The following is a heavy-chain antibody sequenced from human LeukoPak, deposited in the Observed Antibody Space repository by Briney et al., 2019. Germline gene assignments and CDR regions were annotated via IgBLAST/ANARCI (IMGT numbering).Heavy chain of an antibody. CDR2: INPRGGST. CDR3: ARGLEWLTRRHTWFDP. J-gene: IGHJ5*02. D-gene: IGHD3-3*01. V-gene: IGHV1-46*01. CDR1: GYIFTTYY. Sequence: ASVKVSCKASGYIFTTYYMHWLRQAPGQGPEWMGIINPRGGSTDYAQKFQGRVTMTRDTSISTAYMELRSLRSDDTAVYYCARGLEWLTRRHTWFDPWGQGTLVTVSS.